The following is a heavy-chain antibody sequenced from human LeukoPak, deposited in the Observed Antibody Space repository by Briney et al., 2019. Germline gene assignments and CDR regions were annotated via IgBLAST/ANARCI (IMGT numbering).Heavy chain of an antibody. J-gene: IGHJ4*02. D-gene: IGHD6-19*01. V-gene: IGHV4-34*01. CDR3: ARGTSSGWHFDY. CDR1: GGSFSGYY. Sequence: SETLSLTCAVYGGSFSGYYWSWIRQPPGKGLEWIGEINHSGSTNYNPSLKSRVTISVDTSKNQSSLKLSSVTAADTAVYYCARGTSSGWHFDYWGQGTLVTVSS. CDR2: INHSGST.